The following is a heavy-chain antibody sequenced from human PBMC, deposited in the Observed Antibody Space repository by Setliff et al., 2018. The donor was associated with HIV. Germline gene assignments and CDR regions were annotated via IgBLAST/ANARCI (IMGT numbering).Heavy chain of an antibody. D-gene: IGHD3-10*01. CDR3: ARGVTLVRGGRGDI. V-gene: IGHV1-18*04. Sequence: ASVKVSCKASGYTFTTYGVNWVRQAPGQGLEWMGWISSYNDNTNYALNLQGRVTMTTDTSTSTAYMELSSLRSEDTAVYYCARGVTLVRGGRGDIWGQGTMVTVSS. CDR1: GYTFTTYG. J-gene: IGHJ3*02. CDR2: ISSYNDNT.